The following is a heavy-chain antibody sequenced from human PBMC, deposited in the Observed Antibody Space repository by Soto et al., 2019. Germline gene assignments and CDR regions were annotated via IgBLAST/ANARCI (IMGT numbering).Heavy chain of an antibody. J-gene: IGHJ4*02. V-gene: IGHV1-46*01. CDR3: ARYSGWLQLRAATYVY. D-gene: IGHD5-12*01. Sequence: ASVKVSCKASGYTFTSYYMHWVRQAPGQGLEWMGIINPSGGSTSYAQKFQGRVTMTRDTSTSTVYMELSSLRSEDTAVYYCARYSGWLQLRAATYVYWGQGTLVTVSS. CDR1: GYTFTSYY. CDR2: INPSGGST.